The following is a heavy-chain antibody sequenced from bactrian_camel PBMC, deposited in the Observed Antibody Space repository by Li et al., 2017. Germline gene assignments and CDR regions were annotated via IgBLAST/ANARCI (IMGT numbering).Heavy chain of an antibody. J-gene: IGHJ4*01. D-gene: IGHD3*01. V-gene: IGHV3S1*01. CDR2: LDVDGRT. CDR1: GYTYNGYC. CDR3: AKWRYNRGAYYFEFDN. Sequence: VQLVESGGGSVQSGGSLKLSCVASGYTYNGYCKGWFRQVRGKGREAIAQLDVDGRTTYDDSVRGRFTISEDNARNTLSLQLNSLKTEDTAMYYCAKWRYNRGAYYFEFDNWGQGTQVTVS.